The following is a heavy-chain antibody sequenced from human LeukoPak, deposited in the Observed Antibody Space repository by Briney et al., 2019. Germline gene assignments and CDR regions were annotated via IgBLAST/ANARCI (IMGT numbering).Heavy chain of an antibody. D-gene: IGHD2-2*01. CDR1: GFTFSSYG. CDR3: ARDGDVVPAATFREASAGYYYGMDV. Sequence: GGSLRLSCAASGFTFSSYGMNWVRQAPGKGLERVSYISSSGSTIYYADSVKGRFTISRDNAKNSLYLQMNSLRAEDTAVYYCARDGDVVPAATFREASAGYYYGMDVWGKGTTVTVSS. CDR2: ISSSGSTI. V-gene: IGHV3-48*03. J-gene: IGHJ6*04.